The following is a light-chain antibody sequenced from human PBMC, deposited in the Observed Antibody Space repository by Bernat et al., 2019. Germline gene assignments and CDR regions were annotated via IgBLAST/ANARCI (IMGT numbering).Light chain of an antibody. CDR3: QQRSNWPPSLT. V-gene: IGKV3-11*01. J-gene: IGKJ4*01. CDR2: DAS. CDR1: QSVSSY. Sequence: EIVLPQSPATLSLSPGERAPLSCRASQSVSSYLAWYQQKPGQAPRLLIYDASNRTTGIPARFSGSGSGTDFTLTISSLEPEDFAVYYCQQRSNWPPSLTFGGGTKVEIK.